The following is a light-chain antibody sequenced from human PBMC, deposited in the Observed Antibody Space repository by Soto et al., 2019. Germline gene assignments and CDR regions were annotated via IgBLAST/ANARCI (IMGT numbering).Light chain of an antibody. CDR3: QQYSSLWT. J-gene: IGKJ1*01. CDR1: QSISSW. V-gene: IGKV1-5*01. Sequence: DIQMTQSPSTLSASVGDRVTITCRASQSISSWLAWYQQKPGKAPVLLIYDTSSLQSGVPSRFSGSRSGTEFTLTISSLQPDDFVIYYCQQYSSLWTFGQGTKLDMK. CDR2: DTS.